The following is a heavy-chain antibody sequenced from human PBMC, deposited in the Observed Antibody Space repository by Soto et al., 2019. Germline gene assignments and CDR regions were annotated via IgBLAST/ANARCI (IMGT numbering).Heavy chain of an antibody. CDR2: IYYSAST. CDR3: ARGGGDGYPTVDYFYY. CDR1: GGSISSYY. Sequence: QVQLQESGPGLVKPSETLSLTCTVSGGSISSYYWRWIRQPPGQGLEWIGYIYYSASTNYNPSLKIGVTISVVTSKDRFSLKLSSVTAADAAVYYCARGGGDGYPTVDYFYYWVQGTLVTVSS. J-gene: IGHJ4*02. D-gene: IGHD3-16*01. V-gene: IGHV4-59*01.